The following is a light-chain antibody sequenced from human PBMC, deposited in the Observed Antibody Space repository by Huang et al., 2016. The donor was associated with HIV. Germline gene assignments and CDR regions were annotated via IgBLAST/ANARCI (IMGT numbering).Light chain of an antibody. CDR1: QSVGRY. V-gene: IGKV3-11*01. Sequence: EIILTQSPATLSLSPGERATLSCRASQSVGRYLTWYQQKPGQAPRLLIYDAANRATGIPARFSGGGSGTDFTLTIRGLEPEDFAVYFCQQRSSLTPTTFGGGTKV. CDR2: DAA. CDR3: QQRSSLTPTT. J-gene: IGKJ4*02.